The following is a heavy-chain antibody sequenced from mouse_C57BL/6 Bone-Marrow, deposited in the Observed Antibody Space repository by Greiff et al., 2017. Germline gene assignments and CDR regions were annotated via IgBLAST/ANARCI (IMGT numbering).Heavy chain of an antibody. CDR2: IYPYNGVS. D-gene: IGHD1-1*01. Sequence: EVQGVESGPELVKPGASVKISCKASGYSFTGYYMHWVKQSHGNILDWIGYIYPYNGVSSYNQKFKGKATLTVDKSSSTAYMELRSLTSEDSAVYYCAREGSSFFFDYWGQGTTLTVSS. J-gene: IGHJ2*01. CDR1: GYSFTGYY. CDR3: AREGSSFFFDY. V-gene: IGHV1-31*01.